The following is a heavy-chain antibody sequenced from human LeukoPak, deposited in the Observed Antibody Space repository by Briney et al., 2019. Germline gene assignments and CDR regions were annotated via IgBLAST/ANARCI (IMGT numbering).Heavy chain of an antibody. CDR2: ISYDGSNK. Sequence: GGSLRLSCAASGFTFSSYAMHWVRQAPGKGLEWVAVISYDGSNKYYADSVKGRFTISRDNSKNTLYLQMNSLRAEDTAVYYCAPTRGSVVMPLDYWGQGTLVTVSS. V-gene: IGHV3-30*04. CDR3: APTRGSVVMPLDY. J-gene: IGHJ4*02. CDR1: GFTFSSYA. D-gene: IGHD2-21*01.